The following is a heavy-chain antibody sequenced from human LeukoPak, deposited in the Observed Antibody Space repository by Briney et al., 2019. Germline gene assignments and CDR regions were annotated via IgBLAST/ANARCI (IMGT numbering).Heavy chain of an antibody. V-gene: IGHV1-69*13. CDR3: ASSGFWATNFDY. CDR1: GYTFTSYG. Sequence: GASVKVSCKASGYTFTSYGISWVRQAPGQGLEWMGGIIPIFGTANYAQKFQGRVTITADESTSTAYMELSSLRSEDTAVYYCASSGFWATNFDYWGQGTLVTVSS. CDR2: IIPIFGTA. J-gene: IGHJ4*02. D-gene: IGHD3-3*01.